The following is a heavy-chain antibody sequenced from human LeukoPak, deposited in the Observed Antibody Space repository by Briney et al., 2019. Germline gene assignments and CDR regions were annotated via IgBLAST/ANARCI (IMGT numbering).Heavy chain of an antibody. CDR2: ISDSGYTT. J-gene: IGHJ4*01. Sequence: PGGSMRLSCAASGFTFSSYAMYWVRQAPGKGLEWVSGISDSGYTTYHIDAVKGRFGISRDNTRDTLYLQMDSLRADETAVYYCAKGRGNPYYFDYWGQGLLVTVSS. V-gene: IGHV3-23*01. CDR3: AKGRGNPYYFDY. CDR1: GFTFSSYA. D-gene: IGHD1-14*01.